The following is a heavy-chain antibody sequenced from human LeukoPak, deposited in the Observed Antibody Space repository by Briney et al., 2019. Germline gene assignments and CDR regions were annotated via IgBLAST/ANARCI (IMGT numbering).Heavy chain of an antibody. D-gene: IGHD3-16*01. CDR1: GDSITSRDFC. J-gene: IGHJ6*02. CDR3: ARHLRGGATTGMDV. V-gene: IGHV4-39*07. Sequence: SETLSLTCSVSGDSITSRDFCWGWIRQPPGKGLEWIGTIYYGGSTDYNPSLKSRVTISTDTSKKQLSLKLTSVTAADTAVYYCARHLRGGATTGMDVWGQGTTVTVSS. CDR2: IYYGGST.